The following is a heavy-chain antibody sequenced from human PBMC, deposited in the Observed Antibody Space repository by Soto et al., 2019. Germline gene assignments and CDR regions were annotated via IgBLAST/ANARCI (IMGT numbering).Heavy chain of an antibody. D-gene: IGHD2-15*01. V-gene: IGHV4-4*02. CDR2: IYHSGST. Sequence: QVQLQESGPGLVKPSGTLSLTCAVSGGSISSSNWWSWVRQPPGKGLEWIGEIYHSGSTNYNPSLKSRVIISVHESKNQFSLKLSSVTAADTAVYDPAGAEDIIGAFDFWGRGTIGTVSS. CDR3: AGAEDIIGAFDF. J-gene: IGHJ3*01. CDR1: GGSISSSNW.